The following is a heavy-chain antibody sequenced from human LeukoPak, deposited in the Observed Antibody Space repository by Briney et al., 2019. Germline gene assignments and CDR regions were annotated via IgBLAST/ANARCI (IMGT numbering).Heavy chain of an antibody. CDR3: ARAGYSSSEYFQH. V-gene: IGHV4-34*01. CDR2: INHSGST. J-gene: IGHJ1*01. D-gene: IGHD5-18*01. Sequence: SETLPLTCAVYGGSFSGYYWSWIRQPPGKGLEWIGEINHSGSTNYNPSLKSRVTISVDTSKNQFSLKLSSVTAADTAVYYCARAGYSSSEYFQHWGQGTLVTVSS. CDR1: GGSFSGYY.